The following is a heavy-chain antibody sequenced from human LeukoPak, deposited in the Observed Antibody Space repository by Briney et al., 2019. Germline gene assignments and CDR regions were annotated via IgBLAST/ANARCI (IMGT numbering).Heavy chain of an antibody. CDR3: ARDRCSGGSCQFDY. Sequence: ASVKVSCKASGYTFTSYAISWVRQAPGQGLEWMGWISVYNGNTNYAQKFQGRVTMTTDTSTSTAYMELRSLRSDDTAVYYCARDRCSGGSCQFDYWGQGTLVTVSS. CDR2: ISVYNGNT. V-gene: IGHV1-18*01. D-gene: IGHD2-15*01. CDR1: GYTFTSYA. J-gene: IGHJ4*02.